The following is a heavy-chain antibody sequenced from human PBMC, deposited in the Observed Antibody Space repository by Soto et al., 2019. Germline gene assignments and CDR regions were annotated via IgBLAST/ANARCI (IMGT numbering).Heavy chain of an antibody. J-gene: IGHJ6*04. Sequence: EVQLVQSGAEVKKPGESLRISCKGSGYSFTSYWISWVRQMPGKGLEWMGRIDPSDSYTNYSPSFQGHVTISADKSNRTASLRWRSRRAGNPAMYYWGRHPGGGGGEGITRHYEGMAVGGKGTTSTVP. CDR1: GYSFTSYW. CDR3: GRHPGGGGGEGITRHYEGMAV. D-gene: IGHD3-3*01. CDR2: IDPSDSYT. V-gene: IGHV5-10-1*01.